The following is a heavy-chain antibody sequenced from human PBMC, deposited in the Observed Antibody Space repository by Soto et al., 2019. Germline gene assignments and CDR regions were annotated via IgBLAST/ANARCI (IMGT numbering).Heavy chain of an antibody. CDR3: ARGYRELYYCAMDV. CDR2: IIPFYDKA. D-gene: IGHD3-10*01. Sequence: QVELVQSGVEVKKPGSSLKVSCKASGGTFTNYAFNWVRQAPGQGLAWMGGIIPFYDKANYAEKFLGRVTITADKSTTTAYMELSSLTSDDTAVYFCARGYRELYYCAMDVWGRGTPVIVSS. V-gene: IGHV1-69*06. CDR1: GGTFTNYA. J-gene: IGHJ6*02.